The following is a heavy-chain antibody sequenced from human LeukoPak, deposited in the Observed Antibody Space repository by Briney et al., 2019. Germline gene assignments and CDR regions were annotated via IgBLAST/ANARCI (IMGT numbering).Heavy chain of an antibody. V-gene: IGHV4-59*11. D-gene: IGHD6-19*01. J-gene: IGHJ4*02. Sequence: SETLSLTCTVSGGSISSQYWSWIRQPPGKGLECIGYMYYTGATSHNPSLKSRVTISLDTSKNQFSLKLHSVTAADTAVYYCARFRGSGWYYFDSWGQGTLVTVSS. CDR1: GGSISSQY. CDR2: MYYTGAT. CDR3: ARFRGSGWYYFDS.